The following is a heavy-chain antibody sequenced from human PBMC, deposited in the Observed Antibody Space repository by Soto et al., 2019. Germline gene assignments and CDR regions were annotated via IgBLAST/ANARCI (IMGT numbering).Heavy chain of an antibody. CDR1: GITFRRTA. CDR2: IVVGTGST. Sequence: SVKVSCKASGITFRRTAVQWMRQARGQRLEWIGRIVVGTGSTTYAQIVQERIAITRDMSTNTAYMELSSLRSEDTAVYYCARGLVGYKQKGVGVGMDVWGQGTTVTVSS. V-gene: IGHV1-58*01. D-gene: IGHD5-12*01. J-gene: IGHJ6*02. CDR3: ARGLVGYKQKGVGVGMDV.